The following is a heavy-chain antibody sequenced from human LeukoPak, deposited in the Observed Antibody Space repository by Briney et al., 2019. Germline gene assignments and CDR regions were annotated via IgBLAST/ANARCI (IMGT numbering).Heavy chain of an antibody. Sequence: TGGSLRLSCAASGFTFSSYEMNWVRQAPGKGLEWVSYISSSGSTIYYADSVKGRFTISRDNAKNSLYLQMNSLRAEDTAVYYCARRYCSSTSCLLDYWGQGTLVTVSS. CDR2: ISSSGSTI. J-gene: IGHJ4*02. CDR3: ARRYCSSTSCLLDY. CDR1: GFTFSSYE. D-gene: IGHD2-2*01. V-gene: IGHV3-48*03.